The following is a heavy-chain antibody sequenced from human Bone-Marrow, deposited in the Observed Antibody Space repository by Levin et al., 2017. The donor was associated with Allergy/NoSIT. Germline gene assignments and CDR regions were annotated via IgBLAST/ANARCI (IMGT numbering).Heavy chain of an antibody. CDR1: GFTFSTYA. CDR3: ARTQELTILGGGWLDS. V-gene: IGHV3-23*01. Sequence: PGESLKISCAASGFTFSTYAMTWVRQTPGKGLEWVSALSRSGAVTYYADAVKGRFTISRDNSNNTLYMHMNSLTVEDTAVYYCARTQELTILGGGWLDSWGQGTLVTVSS. J-gene: IGHJ5*01. CDR2: LSRSGAVT. D-gene: IGHD3-3*01.